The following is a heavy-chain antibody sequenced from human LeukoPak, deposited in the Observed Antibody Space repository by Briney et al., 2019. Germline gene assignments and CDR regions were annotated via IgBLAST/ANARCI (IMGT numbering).Heavy chain of an antibody. J-gene: IGHJ4*02. CDR1: GYIFTAYF. CDR2: INPVNGGS. V-gene: IGHV1-2*02. CDR3: TRDLDIVATIINV. D-gene: IGHD2-21*01. Sequence: GSVKVSCKASGYIFTAYFLHWVRQAPGQGPEWMGWINPVNGGSEYAQKFQGRVNMTRDTSTSTVYMELTRLTSNDTAVYLCTRDLDIVATIINVWGQGTLVTVSS.